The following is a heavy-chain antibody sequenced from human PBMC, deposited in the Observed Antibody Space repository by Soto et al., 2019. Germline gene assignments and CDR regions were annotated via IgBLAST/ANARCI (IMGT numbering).Heavy chain of an antibody. CDR2: INHRADT. J-gene: IGHJ4*02. CDR1: GGTFSDFY. V-gene: IGHV4-34*01. D-gene: IGHD5-18*01. Sequence: PWETLYLTWAVYGGTFSDFYWNCIPHSPGKGLEWIGQINHRADTNSTPSLKSRVPISVDTSKNQFSLKLSSVTPADTAVYYCARRYGSCFDYWGQGTLVTVSS. CDR3: ARRYGSCFDY.